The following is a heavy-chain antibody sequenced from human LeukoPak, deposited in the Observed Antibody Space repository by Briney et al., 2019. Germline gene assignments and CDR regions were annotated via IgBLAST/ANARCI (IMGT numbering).Heavy chain of an antibody. D-gene: IGHD2-21*02. CDR2: IKEDESKT. Sequence: GGSLRLSCAASGFTFSSYWMSWVRQAPGKGLEWVANIKEDESKTYYVDSVKGRFTISRDNAKKSLFLQMNSLRAEDTAVYYCVRDASLYCAGDTCYWAFDRWGQGTLVTVS. V-gene: IGHV3-7*01. CDR3: VRDASLYCAGDTCYWAFDR. CDR1: GFTFSSYW. J-gene: IGHJ5*02.